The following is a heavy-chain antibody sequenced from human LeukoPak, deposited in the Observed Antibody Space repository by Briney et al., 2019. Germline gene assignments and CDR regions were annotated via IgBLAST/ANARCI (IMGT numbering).Heavy chain of an antibody. D-gene: IGHD1-26*01. CDR3: ARGALSGCDY. CDR1: RGSIIREY. CDR2: IYYRRST. Sequence: PSETLSVTCAFSRGSIIREYWSWLGQPPGKGLDGIGYIYYRRSTNYNPSLKSRVTISVDTSKNQFSLKLSSVTAADTAVYYCARGALSGCDYWGQGTLVTVSS. V-gene: IGHV4-59*12. J-gene: IGHJ4*02.